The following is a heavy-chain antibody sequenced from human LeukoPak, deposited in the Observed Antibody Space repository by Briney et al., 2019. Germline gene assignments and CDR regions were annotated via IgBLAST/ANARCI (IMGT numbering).Heavy chain of an antibody. Sequence: GGSLRLSCAASGFTFSSYAMSWVRQAPGKGLEWVSAISGSGGSTYYADSVKGRFTISRDNSKNTLYLQMNSLRAEDTAVYYCASLRSSSWFHHDAFDIWGQGTMVTVSS. CDR3: ASLRSSSWFHHDAFDI. V-gene: IGHV3-23*01. D-gene: IGHD6-13*01. J-gene: IGHJ3*02. CDR2: ISGSGGST. CDR1: GFTFSSYA.